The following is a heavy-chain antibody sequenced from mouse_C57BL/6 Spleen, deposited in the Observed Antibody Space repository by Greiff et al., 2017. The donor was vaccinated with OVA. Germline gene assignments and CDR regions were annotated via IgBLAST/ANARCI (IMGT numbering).Heavy chain of an antibody. CDR2: IHPNSGST. J-gene: IGHJ3*01. Sequence: VQLQQPGAELVKPGASVKLSCKASGYTFTSYWMHWVKQRPGQGLEWIGMIHPNSGSTNYNEKFKSKATLTVDKSSSTAYMQLSSLTSEDSAVYYCADERAYDYDVEFAYWGQGTLVTVSA. V-gene: IGHV1-64*01. CDR3: ADERAYDYDVEFAY. D-gene: IGHD2-4*01. CDR1: GYTFTSYW.